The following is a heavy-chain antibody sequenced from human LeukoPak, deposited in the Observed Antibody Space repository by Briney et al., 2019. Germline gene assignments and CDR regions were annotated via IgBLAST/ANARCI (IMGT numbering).Heavy chain of an antibody. CDR1: GGSMSNRSYY. J-gene: IGHJ4*02. Sequence: SETLSLTCTVSGGSMSNRSYYWGWTRQPPGKGLEWIGSIYYSGTAYYNPSLKSQITISVDTSNNQFSLKLSSVTAADTAVYYCARRGGWSNFDYWGQGTLVTVSS. D-gene: IGHD6-19*01. V-gene: IGHV4-39*01. CDR2: IYYSGTA. CDR3: ARRGGWSNFDY.